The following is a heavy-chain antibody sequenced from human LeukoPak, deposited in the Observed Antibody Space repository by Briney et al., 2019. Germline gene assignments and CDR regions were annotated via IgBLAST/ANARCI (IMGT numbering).Heavy chain of an antibody. CDR1: GGSISSGGYS. CDR2: IYHSGST. CDR3: ARGGTTVTFLDAFDI. V-gene: IGHV4-30-2*01. D-gene: IGHD4-17*01. J-gene: IGHJ3*02. Sequence: SETLSLTRAVSGGSISSGGYSWSWIRQPPGKGLEWIGYIYHSGSTYYNPSLKSRVTISVDRSKNQFSLKLSSVTAADTAVYYCARGGTTVTFLDAFDIWGQGTMVTVSS.